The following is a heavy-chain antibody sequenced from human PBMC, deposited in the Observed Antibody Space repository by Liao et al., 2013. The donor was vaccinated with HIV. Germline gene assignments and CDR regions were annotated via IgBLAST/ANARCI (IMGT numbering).Heavy chain of an antibody. Sequence: QVQLQESGPGLVKPSETLSLTCTVSGGSISSYYWSWIRQPAGKGLEWIGRIYSSGSTNYNPSLKSRVTMSVDTSKSQFSLKLSSVTAADTAVYYCARTDQYYDFWNGYENWFDPWGQGTLVTVSS. V-gene: IGHV4-4*07. D-gene: IGHD3-3*01. CDR3: ARTDQYYDFWNGYENWFDP. CDR1: GGSISSYY. J-gene: IGHJ5*02. CDR2: IYSSGST.